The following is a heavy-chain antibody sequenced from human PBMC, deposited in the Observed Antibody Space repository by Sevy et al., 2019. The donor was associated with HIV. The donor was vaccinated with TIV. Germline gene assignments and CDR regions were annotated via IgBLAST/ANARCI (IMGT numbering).Heavy chain of an antibody. Sequence: GGSLRLSCAASGFTVSDNYMSWVRQAPGKGLEWVSAIYSGDNTDYADSVKGRFTISRDNSKNTLYVQMNSLRAEDTTVYYCARDRVTYYYDSSGYYTSGYGMDVWGQGTTVTVSS. J-gene: IGHJ6*02. D-gene: IGHD3-22*01. CDR1: GFTVSDNY. V-gene: IGHV3-53*01. CDR2: IYSGDNT. CDR3: ARDRVTYYYDSSGYYTSGYGMDV.